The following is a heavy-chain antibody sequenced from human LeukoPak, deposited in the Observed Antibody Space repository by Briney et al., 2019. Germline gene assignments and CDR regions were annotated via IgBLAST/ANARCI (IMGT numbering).Heavy chain of an antibody. J-gene: IGHJ5*02. CDR3: ARSRAGAPVLAMWFDP. CDR1: GFTFSDYY. CDR2: ISSSGSTI. V-gene: IGHV3-11*01. Sequence: GGSLRLSCAASGFTFSDYYMSWIRQAPGKGLEWVSYISSSGSTIYYADSVKGRFTISRDNAKNSLYLQMNSLRAEDTAVYYCARSRAGAPVLAMWFDPWGQGTLVTVSS. D-gene: IGHD1-26*01.